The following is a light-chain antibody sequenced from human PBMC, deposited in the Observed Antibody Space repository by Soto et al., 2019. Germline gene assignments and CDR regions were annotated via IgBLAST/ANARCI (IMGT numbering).Light chain of an antibody. Sequence: QSVLTQPRSVSGSPGQSVTISCTGTSSDVGGYNYVSWYQQHPGKAPKLMIYDVSKRPSGVPDRFSGSKSGNTASLTNSGLQAEDEADYYCCSYAGSYTFEVFGTGTKVTVL. V-gene: IGLV2-11*01. J-gene: IGLJ1*01. CDR1: SSDVGGYNY. CDR3: CSYAGSYTFEV. CDR2: DVS.